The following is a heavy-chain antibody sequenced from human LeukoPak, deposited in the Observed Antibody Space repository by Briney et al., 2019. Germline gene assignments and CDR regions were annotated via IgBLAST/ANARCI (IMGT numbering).Heavy chain of an antibody. CDR2: IRSKANSYAT. CDR3: TRLDAVSNDYFDY. D-gene: IGHD2-8*01. CDR1: GFTFSGSA. Sequence: GGSLRLSCAASGFTFSGSAMHWVRRASGKGLEWVGRIRSKANSYATAYAASVKGRFTISRDDSKNTAYLQMNSLKTEDTAVYYCTRLDAVSNDYFDYWGQGTLVTVSS. V-gene: IGHV3-73*01. J-gene: IGHJ4*02.